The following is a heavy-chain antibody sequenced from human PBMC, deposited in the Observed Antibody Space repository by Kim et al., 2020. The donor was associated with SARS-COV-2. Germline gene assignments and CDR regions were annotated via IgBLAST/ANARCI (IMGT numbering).Heavy chain of an antibody. J-gene: IGHJ2*01. CDR2: ISSSSSYI. CDR1: GFTFSSYS. Sequence: GGSLRLSCAASGFTFSSYSMNWVRQAPGKGLEWVSSISSSSSYIYYADSVKGLFTISRDNAKNSLYLQMNSLRAEDTAVYYCARDDRTLGEYSGYDLTWYFDLWGRGTLVTVSS. D-gene: IGHD5-12*01. V-gene: IGHV3-21*01. CDR3: ARDDRTLGEYSGYDLTWYFDL.